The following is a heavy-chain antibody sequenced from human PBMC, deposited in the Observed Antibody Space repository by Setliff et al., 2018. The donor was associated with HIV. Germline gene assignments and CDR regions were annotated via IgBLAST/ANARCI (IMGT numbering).Heavy chain of an antibody. CDR1: GGTFNRYT. D-gene: IGHD5-18*01. CDR3: ARDALTGYVRGFDV. CDR2: IIITLDTA. V-gene: IGHV1-69*13. Sequence: SVKVSCKASGGTFNRYTISWVRRAPGQGLEWMGGIIITLDTADYAGKFQGRVTITADESTSTAYMELNSLRFEDTAVYYCARDALTGYVRGFDVWGQGTAVTVSS. J-gene: IGHJ3*01.